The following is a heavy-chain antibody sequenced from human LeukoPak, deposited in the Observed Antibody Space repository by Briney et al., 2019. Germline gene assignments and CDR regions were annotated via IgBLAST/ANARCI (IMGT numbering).Heavy chain of an antibody. J-gene: IGHJ3*02. CDR2: INHSGST. V-gene: IGHV4-34*01. CDR1: GGSFSGYY. Sequence: SETLSLTCAVYGGSFSGYYWSWIRQPPGKGLEWIGEINHSGSTNYNPSLKSRVTISVDTSKNHFSLKLRSVTAADTAVYYCARLRYSGYDSDAFDIWGQGTMVTVSS. CDR3: ARLRYSGYDSDAFDI. D-gene: IGHD5-12*01.